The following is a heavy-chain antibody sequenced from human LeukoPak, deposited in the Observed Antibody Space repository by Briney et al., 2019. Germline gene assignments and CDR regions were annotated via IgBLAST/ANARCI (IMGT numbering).Heavy chain of an antibody. D-gene: IGHD3-10*01. CDR1: GYTFTSYD. CDR2: MNPNSGNT. CDR3: ARGGVWFGEKAFDI. J-gene: IGHJ3*02. V-gene: IGHV1-8*03. Sequence: ASVKVSCKASGYTFTSYDINWVRQATGQGPEWMGWMNPNSGNTGYAQKFQGRVTITRNTSISTAYMELSSLRSEDTAVYYCARGGVWFGEKAFDIWGQGTMVTVSS.